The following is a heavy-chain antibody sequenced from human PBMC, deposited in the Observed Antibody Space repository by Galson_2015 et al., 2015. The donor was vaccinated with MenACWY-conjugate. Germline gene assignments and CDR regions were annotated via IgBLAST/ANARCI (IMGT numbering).Heavy chain of an antibody. J-gene: IGHJ4*02. CDR3: AREVSY. CDR1: GGSARSCGYY. V-gene: IGHV4-61*08. CDR2: IYDSGAT. D-gene: IGHD2/OR15-2a*01. Sequence: LTCTVSGGSARSCGYYWTWIRQPPGEGREWIGLIYDSGATKYNPSLKGRVTISLDTSKNQDSLNLSSVTAEDTAVYYCAREVSYWGQGTLVTVSS.